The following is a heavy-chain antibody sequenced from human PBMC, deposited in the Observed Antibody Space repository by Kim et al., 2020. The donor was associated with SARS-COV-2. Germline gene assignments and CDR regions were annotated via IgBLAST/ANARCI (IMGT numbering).Heavy chain of an antibody. J-gene: IGHJ3*02. V-gene: IGHV5-51*01. Sequence: GESLKISCTGSGYSFTRYWIAWVRQMPGKGLEWMGIIYPGDSDTRYSPSFEGQVTISADNSVNSAYLQWSSLKASDTAMYYCVRPGYYDSGGYYSLSRHDPFDIWGQGTMVTVSS. CDR3: VRPGYYDSGGYYSLSRHDPFDI. CDR1: GYSFTRYW. D-gene: IGHD3-22*01. CDR2: IYPGDSDT.